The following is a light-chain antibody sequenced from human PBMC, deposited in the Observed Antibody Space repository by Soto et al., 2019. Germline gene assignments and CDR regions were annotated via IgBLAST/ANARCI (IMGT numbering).Light chain of an antibody. CDR1: QGISSW. V-gene: IGKV1D-12*01. Sequence: DIQMTQSPSSVSASVGDRVTITCRASQGISSWLAWYQQKPGKAPKLLIYVTSNLQGGVPSRFSGSGSGTDLTLTTSSRQPEHFAPYYCQQPKSFPVPFAQGTRLEI. CDR3: QQPKSFPVP. CDR2: VTS. J-gene: IGKJ5*01.